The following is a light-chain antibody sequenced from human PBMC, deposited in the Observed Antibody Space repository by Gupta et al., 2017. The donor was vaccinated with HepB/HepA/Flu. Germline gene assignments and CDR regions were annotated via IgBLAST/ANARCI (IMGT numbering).Light chain of an antibody. Sequence: DIQMTQSPSSLSASVRDRVTITCRASQSISRYLSWYQQNPGKAPKLLNYASSKLQSGVPSRCGGGCAGTYIILTISMLQPEYVTTYCRHQCDSNPWTFGQGTKVE. J-gene: IGKJ1*01. V-gene: IGKV1-39*01. CDR2: ASS. CDR1: QSISRY. CDR3: HQCDSNPWT.